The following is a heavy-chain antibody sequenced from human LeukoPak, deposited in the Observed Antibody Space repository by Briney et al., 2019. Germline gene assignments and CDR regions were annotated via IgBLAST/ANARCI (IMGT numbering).Heavy chain of an antibody. V-gene: IGHV4-59*01. CDR1: GGSIRSDY. CDR2: IHYSGST. J-gene: IGHJ4*02. D-gene: IGHD1-7*01. Sequence: SETLSLTCTVSGGSIRSDYWSWIRQPPGRGLEWIGYIHYSGSTTYNPSLKSRVTISLDNSKNQFSLKLTCVTAADTAVCFCASALTTPGTTDFDYWGQGTLVTVSS. CDR3: ASALTTPGTTDFDY.